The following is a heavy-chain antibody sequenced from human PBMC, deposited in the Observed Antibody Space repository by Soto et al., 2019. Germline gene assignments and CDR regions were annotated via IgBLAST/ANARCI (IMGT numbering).Heavy chain of an antibody. CDR3: ARSYQLLYYYFDY. CDR2: IIPIFGTA. D-gene: IGHD2-2*02. V-gene: IGHV1-69*13. J-gene: IGHJ4*02. Sequence: SVKVSCKASGGTFSSYAISWVRQAPGQGLEWMGGIIPIFGTANYAQKFQGRVTITADESTSTAYMELSSLRSEDAAVYYCARSYQLLYYYFDYWGQGTLVTVSS. CDR1: GGTFSSYA.